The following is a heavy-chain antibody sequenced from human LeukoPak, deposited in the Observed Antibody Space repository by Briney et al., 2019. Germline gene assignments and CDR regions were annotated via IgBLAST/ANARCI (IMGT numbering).Heavy chain of an antibody. Sequence: GGSLRLSCAASGFTFSSYSMNWVRQAPGKGLEWVSSISSSSSYIYYADSMKGRFTISRDNAKNSLYPQMNSLRAEDTAVYYCARDLYYDILTGYLDYWGQRTLVTVSS. CDR3: ARDLYYDILTGYLDY. V-gene: IGHV3-21*01. J-gene: IGHJ4*02. CDR2: ISSSSSYI. D-gene: IGHD3-9*01. CDR1: GFTFSSYS.